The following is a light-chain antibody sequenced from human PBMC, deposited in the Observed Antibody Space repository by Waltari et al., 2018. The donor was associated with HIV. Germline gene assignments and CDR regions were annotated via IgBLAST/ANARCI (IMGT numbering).Light chain of an antibody. V-gene: IGKV3-15*01. CDR2: EEA. Sequence: EIVMTQSPPTLSVSPGQRVTLSWRASQSISAKVAWYQQRPGQAPRLLIYEEATRPTGIPARFSGSGSGTEFTLTISSLQSEDFATYFCQQYDSGPRGITFGQGTMLEIK. CDR3: QQYDSGPRGIT. J-gene: IGKJ2*01. CDR1: QSISAK.